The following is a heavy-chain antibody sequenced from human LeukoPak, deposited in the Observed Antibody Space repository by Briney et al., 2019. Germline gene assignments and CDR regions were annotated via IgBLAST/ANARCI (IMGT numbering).Heavy chain of an antibody. CDR3: ARLFYSSSWQTPYYFDY. D-gene: IGHD6-13*01. J-gene: IGHJ4*02. CDR1: GGSFSGYY. Sequence: PSETLSLTCAVYGGSFSGYYWSWICQPPGKGLEWIGEINHSGSTNYNPSLKSRVTISVDTSKNQFSLKLSSVTAADTAVYYCARLFYSSSWQTPYYFDYWGQGTLVTVSS. CDR2: INHSGST. V-gene: IGHV4-34*01.